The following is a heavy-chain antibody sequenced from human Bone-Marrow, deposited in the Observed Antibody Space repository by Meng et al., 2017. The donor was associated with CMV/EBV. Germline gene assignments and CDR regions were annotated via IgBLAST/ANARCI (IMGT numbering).Heavy chain of an antibody. J-gene: IGHJ5*02. V-gene: IGHV4-38-2*02. CDR3: ARTGAWNYGNRWFDP. Sequence: SETLSLTCTVSGYSISSGYYWGWIRQPPGKGLEWIGSIYHSGSTYYNPSLKSRVTISVDTSKNQFSLKLSSVTAADTAVYYCARTGAWNYGNRWFDPWGQGTLVTVSS. CDR2: IYHSGST. CDR1: GYSISSGYY. D-gene: IGHD1-7*01.